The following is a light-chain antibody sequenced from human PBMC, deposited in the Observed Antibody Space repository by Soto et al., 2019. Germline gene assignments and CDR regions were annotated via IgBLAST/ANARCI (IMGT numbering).Light chain of an antibody. J-gene: IGKJ3*01. CDR1: QSVTNNF. Sequence: IVLTQSPGTLSLSPGERATLSCGASQSVTNNFLAWYQQKPGQAPRLLIYGASSRATGVPDRFSGSGSGTDFTRTIRRLEPGAFAVYYCQQYGTSLFTFGPGTQVAI. V-gene: IGKV3-20*01. CDR3: QQYGTSLFT. CDR2: GAS.